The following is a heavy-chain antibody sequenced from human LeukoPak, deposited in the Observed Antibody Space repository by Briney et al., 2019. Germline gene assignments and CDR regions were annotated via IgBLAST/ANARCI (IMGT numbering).Heavy chain of an antibody. D-gene: IGHD2-2*01. J-gene: IGHJ4*02. CDR1: GFTFSSYS. Sequence: GGSLRLSCAASGFTFSSYSMNWVRQAPGKGLEWVSYSSSRSSTIYYADSVKGRFTISRDNAKNSLYLQMNSLRDEDTAVYYCTTEPARPAHCSSTSCYWGQGTLVTVSS. V-gene: IGHV3-48*02. CDR2: SSSRSSTI. CDR3: TTEPARPAHCSSTSCY.